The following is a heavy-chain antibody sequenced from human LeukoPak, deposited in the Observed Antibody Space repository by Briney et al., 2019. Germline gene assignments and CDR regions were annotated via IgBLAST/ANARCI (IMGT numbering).Heavy chain of an antibody. CDR1: GFTVSSNY. Sequence: GGSLRLSCAASGFTVSSNYMSWVRQAPGKGLEWVSVIYSGGSTYYADSVKGRFTISRDNSKNTLYLQMGSLRPEDMAVYYRHAVGAFDIWGQGTMVTVSS. V-gene: IGHV3-66*01. CDR3: HAVGAFDI. J-gene: IGHJ3*02. CDR2: IYSGGST. D-gene: IGHD6-19*01.